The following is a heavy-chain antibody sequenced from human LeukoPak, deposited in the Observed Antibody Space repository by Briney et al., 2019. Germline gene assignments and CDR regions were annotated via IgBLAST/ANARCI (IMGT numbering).Heavy chain of an antibody. CDR1: GGSISSSSYF. D-gene: IGHD3-10*01. CDR3: ARHVLLWFVDY. CDR2: IYYSGST. V-gene: IGHV4-39*01. J-gene: IGHJ4*02. Sequence: KSSETLSLTCTVSGGSISSSSYFWGWIRQPPGKGLEWIGSIYYSGSTYYNPSLKSRVTISVDTSKNQFSLKLSSVTAADTAAYYCARHVLLWFVDYWGQGTLVTVSS.